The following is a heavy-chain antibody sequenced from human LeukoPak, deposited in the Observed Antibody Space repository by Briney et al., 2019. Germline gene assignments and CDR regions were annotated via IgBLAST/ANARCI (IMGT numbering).Heavy chain of an antibody. J-gene: IGHJ6*03. D-gene: IGHD3-3*01. CDR1: GSSISSGSYY. CDR3: AREKYDFWSGSSYYYYMDV. V-gene: IGHV4-61*02. Sequence: SETLSLTCTVSGSSISSGSYYWSWIRQPAGKGLEWIGRIYTSGSTNYNPSLKSRVTISVDTSKNQFSLKLSSVTAADTAVYYCAREKYDFWSGSSYYYYMDVWGKGTTVTVSS. CDR2: IYTSGST.